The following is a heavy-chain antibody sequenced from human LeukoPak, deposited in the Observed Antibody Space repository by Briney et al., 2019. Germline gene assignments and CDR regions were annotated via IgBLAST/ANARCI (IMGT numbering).Heavy chain of an antibody. V-gene: IGHV3-48*01. CDR2: ISSSSSTI. CDR3: ARDVDYYDSSGPYYFDY. J-gene: IGHJ4*02. CDR1: GFNFNNCT. D-gene: IGHD3-22*01. Sequence: SGGSLRLSCAASGFNFNNCTFNWVRQAPGKGLERVSYISSSSSTIYYADSVKGRFTISRDNAKNSLYLQMNSLRAEDTAVYYCARDVDYYDSSGPYYFDYWGQGTLVTVSS.